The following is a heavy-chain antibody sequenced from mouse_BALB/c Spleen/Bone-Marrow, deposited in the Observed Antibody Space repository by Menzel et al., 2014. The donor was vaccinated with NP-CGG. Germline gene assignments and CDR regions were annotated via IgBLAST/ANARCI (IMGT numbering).Heavy chain of an antibody. Sequence: LQQSGSELVRPGASVKLSCKASCYTFTSYWMHWVKQRPGQGLEWIGNIYPGSGSTNYDEKFKSKATLTVDTSSSTAYMQLSSLTSEDSAVYYCTRSFPYWGQGTLVTVSA. CDR1: CYTFTSYW. CDR3: TRSFPY. J-gene: IGHJ3*01. V-gene: IGHV1S22*01. CDR2: IYPGSGST.